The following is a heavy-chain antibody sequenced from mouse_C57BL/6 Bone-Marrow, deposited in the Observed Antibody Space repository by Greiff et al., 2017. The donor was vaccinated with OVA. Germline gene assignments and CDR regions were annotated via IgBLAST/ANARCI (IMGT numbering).Heavy chain of an antibody. CDR3: ARPGFYYGNFDY. V-gene: IGHV5-17*01. CDR1: GFTFSDYG. J-gene: IGHJ2*01. CDR2: ISSGSSTI. D-gene: IGHD2-1*01. Sequence: EVQLQESGGGLVKPGGSLKLSCAASGFTFSDYGMHWVRQAPEKGLEWVAYISSGSSTIYYADTVKGRFTISRDNAKNTLFLQMTSLRSEDTAMYYCARPGFYYGNFDYWGQGTTLTVSS.